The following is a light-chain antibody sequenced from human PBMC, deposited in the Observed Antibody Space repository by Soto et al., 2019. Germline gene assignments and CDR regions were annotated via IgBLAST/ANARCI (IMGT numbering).Light chain of an antibody. CDR1: QSVSSN. Sequence: EIVMTQSPATLSVSPGERATLSCRASQSVSSNLAWYQQKPGQAPRLLIYGASTRATGIPATLRGSGSGTDFTLPIISLQSEDFAVYYCQEYNTGPLFTFGQGTKVDIK. J-gene: IGKJ2*01. V-gene: IGKV3-15*01. CDR3: QEYNTGPLFT. CDR2: GAS.